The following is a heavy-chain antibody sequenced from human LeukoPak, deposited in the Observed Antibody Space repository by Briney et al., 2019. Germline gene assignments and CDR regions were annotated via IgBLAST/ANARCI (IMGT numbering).Heavy chain of an antibody. CDR3: ARASIAYYYYYYMGV. V-gene: IGHV4-34*01. Sequence: SETLSLTCAVYDGSFSDYYWTWIRQPPGRGLDWIGEINYSGGTNLNPSLKSRVTISLDTSKNQFSLRLSSVTAADTAVYYCARASIAYYYYYYMGVWGKGTTVTVSS. CDR1: DGSFSDYY. J-gene: IGHJ6*03. CDR2: INYSGGT. D-gene: IGHD2/OR15-2a*01.